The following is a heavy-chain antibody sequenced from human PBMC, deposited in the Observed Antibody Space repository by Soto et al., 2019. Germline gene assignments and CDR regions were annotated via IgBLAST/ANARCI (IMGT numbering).Heavy chain of an antibody. CDR2: IYYSGST. Sequence: PSETLSLTCTVSGGSISSGDYYWSWIRQPPGKGLEWIGYIYYSGSTYYNPSLKSRVTISVDTSKNQFSLKLSSVTAADTAVYYCARVSIDYYGSGSYYKGSWFDPWGQGTLVTVSS. V-gene: IGHV4-30-4*01. CDR1: GGSISSGDYY. D-gene: IGHD3-10*01. J-gene: IGHJ5*02. CDR3: ARVSIDYYGSGSYYKGSWFDP.